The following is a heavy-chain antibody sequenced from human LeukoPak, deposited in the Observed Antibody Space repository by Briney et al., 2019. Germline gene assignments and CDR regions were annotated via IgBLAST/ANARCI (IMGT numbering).Heavy chain of an antibody. V-gene: IGHV3-21*01. CDR3: AREAGGAAEKPVDY. D-gene: IGHD6-13*01. CDR1: GWTFSTDV. CDR2: ISGSGGNT. Sequence: GGSLRLSCAASGWTFSTDVMSWVRQAPGKGLECVSAISGSGGNTYYADSVKGRFTISRDNAKNSLYLQMNSLRAEDTAVYYCAREAGGAAEKPVDYWGQGTLVTVSS. J-gene: IGHJ4*02.